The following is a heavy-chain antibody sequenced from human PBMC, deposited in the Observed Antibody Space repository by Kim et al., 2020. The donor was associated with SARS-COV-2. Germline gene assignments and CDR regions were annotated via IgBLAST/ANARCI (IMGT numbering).Heavy chain of an antibody. D-gene: IGHD6-13*01. J-gene: IGHJ2*01. CDR3: AKKGIPASGQWHFDL. V-gene: IGHV3-23*01. Sequence: GGSLRLSCAASGFTFSSFAMTWVRQAPGKGLEWVSILSDSGGDTFYADSVKGRLTISRDNSKNTLYLQMNSLRAEDTAVYYCAKKGIPASGQWHFDLWGRGTLVTVSS. CDR1: GFTFSSFA. CDR2: LSDSGGDT.